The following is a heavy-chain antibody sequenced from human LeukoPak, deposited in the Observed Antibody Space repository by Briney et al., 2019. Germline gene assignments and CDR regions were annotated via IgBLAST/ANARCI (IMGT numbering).Heavy chain of an antibody. V-gene: IGHV4-39*07. CDR2: IYYSGST. CDR3: ARGFPIAAAGPSVIDP. Sequence: TSSETLSLTCTVSGGSISSSSYYWGWIRQPPGKGLEWIGSIYYSGSTYYNPSLKSRVTISVDTSKNQFSLKLSSVTAADTAVYYCARGFPIAAAGPSVIDPWGQGTLVTVSS. J-gene: IGHJ5*02. CDR1: GGSISSSSYY. D-gene: IGHD6-13*01.